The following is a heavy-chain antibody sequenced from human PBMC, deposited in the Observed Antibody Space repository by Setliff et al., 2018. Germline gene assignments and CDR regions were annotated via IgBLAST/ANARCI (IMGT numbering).Heavy chain of an antibody. CDR2: VRFAGNNK. CDR3: AKGGGRRQLWLPDIYYFDY. V-gene: IGHV3-30*02. Sequence: HPGGSLRLSCAASGFSFSNYGMHWVRQAPGKGLEWVAFVRFAGNNKYYAGSVKGRFTISRDNSKNTLSLQMSSLRAEATAVYYRAKGGGRRQLWLPDIYYFDYWGQGTLVTVSS. CDR1: GFSFSNYG. J-gene: IGHJ4*02. D-gene: IGHD5-18*01.